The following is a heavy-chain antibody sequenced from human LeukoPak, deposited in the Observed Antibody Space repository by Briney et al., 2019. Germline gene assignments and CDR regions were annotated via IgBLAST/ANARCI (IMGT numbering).Heavy chain of an antibody. V-gene: IGHV1-69*04. CDR3: ARDPSGDGFDI. Sequence: ASVKASCKASGGTFSSYAISWVRQAPGQGLEWMGRIIPILGVANYAQRFQGRVTITADKSTSTAYMELSRLTSDDTAVYYCARDPSGDGFDIWGQGTMVTVSS. CDR1: GGTFSSYA. J-gene: IGHJ3*02. CDR2: IIPILGVA. D-gene: IGHD7-27*01.